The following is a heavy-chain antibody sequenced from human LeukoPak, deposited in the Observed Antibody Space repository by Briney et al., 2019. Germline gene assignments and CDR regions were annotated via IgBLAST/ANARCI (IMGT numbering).Heavy chain of an antibody. CDR2: ISYDGSNK. CDR3: ARGWYSSSWYFSDY. D-gene: IGHD6-13*01. J-gene: IGHJ4*02. V-gene: IGHV3-30-3*01. CDR1: GFTFSSYA. Sequence: GGSLRLSCAASGFTFSSYAMHWVRQAPGKGLEWVAVISYDGSNKYYADSVKGRFTISRDNSKNTLYLQMNSLRAEDTAVYYCARGWYSSSWYFSDYWGQGTLVTVSS.